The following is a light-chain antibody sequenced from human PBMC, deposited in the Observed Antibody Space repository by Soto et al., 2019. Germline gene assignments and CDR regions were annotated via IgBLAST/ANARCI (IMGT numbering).Light chain of an antibody. CDR3: ISYTSSSTLAV. CDR2: DVN. J-gene: IGLJ2*01. CDR1: SCDVGGYNY. V-gene: IGLV2-14*01. Sequence: QSALTQPASVSGSPGQSITISCTGTSCDVGGYNYVSWYQQDPGKAPKLMIYDVNNRPSGVSNRFSGSKSGNTASLTSSGLQAEDEAYYYCISYTSSSTLAVFGGGTKLTVL.